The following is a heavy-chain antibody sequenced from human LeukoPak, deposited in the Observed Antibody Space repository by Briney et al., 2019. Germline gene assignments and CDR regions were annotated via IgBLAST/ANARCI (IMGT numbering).Heavy chain of an antibody. D-gene: IGHD2-2*01. J-gene: IGHJ4*02. Sequence: PGGSLRLSCAASGFTFSRYVMSWVRQAPGKGPEWISTISISDDNTFDADSVKGRFTISRDNSKTTLYLQMNSLRAEDTAVYYCAKGDQPLVYGGAFDYWGQGTLVTVPS. V-gene: IGHV3-23*01. CDR3: AKGDQPLVYGGAFDY. CDR2: ISISDDNT. CDR1: GFTFSRYV.